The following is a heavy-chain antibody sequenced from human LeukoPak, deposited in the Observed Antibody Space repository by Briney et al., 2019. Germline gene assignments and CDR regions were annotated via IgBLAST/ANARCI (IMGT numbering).Heavy chain of an antibody. J-gene: IGHJ6*03. D-gene: IGHD3-10*01. CDR3: ARGGISGSYYSAYYYYMDV. V-gene: IGHV4-38-2*01. Sequence: SETLSLTCAVSGYSISSDYYYLGWIRHPPGKGLEWIGSIYHSGSTYYNPSLKSRVTISVDTSKNQFSLKLSSVTAADTAVYYCARGGISGSYYSAYYYYMDVWGKGTTVTVSS. CDR1: GYSISSDYY. CDR2: IYHSGST.